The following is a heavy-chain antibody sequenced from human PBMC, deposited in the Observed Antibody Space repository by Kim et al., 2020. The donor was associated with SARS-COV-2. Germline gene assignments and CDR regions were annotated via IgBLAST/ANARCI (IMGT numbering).Heavy chain of an antibody. J-gene: IGHJ6*02. CDR2: INHSGST. V-gene: IGHV4-34*01. D-gene: IGHD3-10*01. CDR1: GGSFSGYY. Sequence: SETLSLTCAVYGGSFSGYYWSWIRQPPGKGLEWIGEINHSGSTNYNPSLKSRVTISVDTSKNQFSLKLSSVTAADTAVYYCARDLPLLWGISSGMDVWGQGTTGTVSS. CDR3: ARDLPLLWGISSGMDV.